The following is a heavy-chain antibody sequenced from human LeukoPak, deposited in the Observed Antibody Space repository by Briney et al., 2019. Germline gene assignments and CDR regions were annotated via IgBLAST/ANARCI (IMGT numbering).Heavy chain of an antibody. CDR3: ARSSGSYSADY. V-gene: IGHV4-34*01. Sequence: SETLSLTCAVYGGSFSGYHWSWIRQNTGKGLEWIGEIDPYGGSNYNPSLKSRVTISVDTSKNQFSLKLSSVTAADTAVYYCARSSGSYSADYWGQGTLVTVSS. J-gene: IGHJ4*02. D-gene: IGHD1-26*01. CDR2: IDPYGGS. CDR1: GGSFSGYH.